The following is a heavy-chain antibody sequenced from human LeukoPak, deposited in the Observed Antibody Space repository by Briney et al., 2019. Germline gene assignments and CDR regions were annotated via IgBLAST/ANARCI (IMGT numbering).Heavy chain of an antibody. J-gene: IGHJ4*02. CDR1: VGSISSYY. CDR2: IYYSGST. CDR3: ARGAYYYDSSGYYFGPYFDY. V-gene: IGHV4-59*01. Sequence: SVTLSLTCTVWVGSISSYYWSWIRQPPGKGLEGIGYIYYSGSTDYNPSLKSRVTISVDTSKNQFSLKLSSVTAADTAVYYCARGAYYYDSSGYYFGPYFDYWGQGTLVTVSS. D-gene: IGHD3-22*01.